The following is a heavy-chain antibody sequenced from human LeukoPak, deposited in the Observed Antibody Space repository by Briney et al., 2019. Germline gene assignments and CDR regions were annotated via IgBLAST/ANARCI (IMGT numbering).Heavy chain of an antibody. D-gene: IGHD3-10*01. V-gene: IGHV1-2*02. J-gene: IGHJ4*02. CDR3: ARVRHYYGSGSYGY. Sequence: GASVKVSCKASGYTFTGYYMHWVRQAPGQGLEWMGWINPNSGGTNYAQKFQGRVTMTRDTSISTAYMELSRLRSDDTAVYYCARVRHYYGSGSYGYWGQGTLVTVSS. CDR2: INPNSGGT. CDR1: GYTFTGYY.